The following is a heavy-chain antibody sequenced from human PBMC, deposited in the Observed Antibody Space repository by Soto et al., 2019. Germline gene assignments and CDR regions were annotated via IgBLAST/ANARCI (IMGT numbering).Heavy chain of an antibody. CDR2: ISGSGGST. CDR1: GFTFSSYA. J-gene: IGHJ4*02. Sequence: PGGSLRLSCAASGFTFSSYAMRWVRQAPGKGLEWVSAISGSGGSTYYADSVKGRFTISRDNSKNTLYLQMNSLRAEDTAVYYCAKVVYGDYSQAFDYWGQGTLVTVS. V-gene: IGHV3-23*01. D-gene: IGHD4-17*01. CDR3: AKVVYGDYSQAFDY.